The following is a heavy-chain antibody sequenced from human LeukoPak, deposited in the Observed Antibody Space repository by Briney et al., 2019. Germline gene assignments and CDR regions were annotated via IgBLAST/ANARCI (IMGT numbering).Heavy chain of an antibody. V-gene: IGHV4-39*01. D-gene: IGHD3-22*01. CDR3: ARHPAKYYYDSSGFRHWYFDL. CDR1: GGSISSSSYY. Sequence: SETLSLTCTVSGGSISSSSYYRGWIRQPPGKGLEWIGSIYYSGSTYYNPSLKSRVTISVDTSKNQFSLKLISVTAADTAVYYCARHPAKYYYDSSGFRHWYFDLWGRGTLVTVSS. CDR2: IYYSGST. J-gene: IGHJ2*01.